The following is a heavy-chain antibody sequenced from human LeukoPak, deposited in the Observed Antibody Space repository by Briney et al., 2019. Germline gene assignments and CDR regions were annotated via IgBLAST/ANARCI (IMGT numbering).Heavy chain of an antibody. CDR1: GFTFSRYA. V-gene: IGHV3-30-3*01. J-gene: IGHJ5*02. Sequence: GRSLRLSCEASGFTFSRYAMHWVRQAPGKGLEWVAVISYDGSNKYYADSVKGRFTISRDNSKNTLYLQMNSLRAEDTAVYYCARGYCSGGSCRTNWFDPWGQGTLVTVSS. CDR3: ARGYCSGGSCRTNWFDP. CDR2: ISYDGSNK. D-gene: IGHD2-15*01.